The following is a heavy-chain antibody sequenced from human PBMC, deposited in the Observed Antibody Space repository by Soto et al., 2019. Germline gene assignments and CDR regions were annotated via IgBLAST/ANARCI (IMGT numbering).Heavy chain of an antibody. J-gene: IGHJ6*02. D-gene: IGHD3-22*01. Sequence: GGSLRLSCVASGFTFSSYAMSWVRQAPGQGLEWVSAISGSGGSTYYADSVKGRFTICRDNSKNTLYLQMNSLRAEDTAVYYCAKDGNYYDSSGYYYWGYYYYYGMDVWGQGTTVTVSS. CDR3: AKDGNYYDSSGYYYWGYYYYYGMDV. V-gene: IGHV3-23*01. CDR2: ISGSGGST. CDR1: GFTFSSYA.